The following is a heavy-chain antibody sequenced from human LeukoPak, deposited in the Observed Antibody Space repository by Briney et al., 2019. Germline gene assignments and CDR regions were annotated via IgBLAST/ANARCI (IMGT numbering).Heavy chain of an antibody. CDR2: IYGGGST. CDR3: ARAYNSSGYWPEYFHH. Sequence: PGGSLRLSCAASGFTVSNNYMSWVRQAPGKGLEWVSIIYGGGSTYYADSVNGRFTISRHNSKNTLFLQMNSLRTEDTAVYYCARAYNSSGYWPEYFHHWGRGTLVTVSS. V-gene: IGHV3-53*04. J-gene: IGHJ1*01. CDR1: GFTVSNNY. D-gene: IGHD3-22*01.